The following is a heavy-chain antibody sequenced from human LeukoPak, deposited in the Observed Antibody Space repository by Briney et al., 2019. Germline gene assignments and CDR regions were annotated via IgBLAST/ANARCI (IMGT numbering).Heavy chain of an antibody. CDR1: GFTFSSHW. CDR3: ARGATYAYYQDY. V-gene: IGHV3-74*01. D-gene: IGHD1-26*01. Sequence: GGSLRLSCAASGFTFSSHWMHWVRQAPGKGLVWVSRIKYDASSTSYADSVKGRFTIPRDNAKNTLYLQMNSLRAEDTAVYYCARGATYAYYQDYWGQGTLVTVSS. J-gene: IGHJ4*02. CDR2: IKYDASST.